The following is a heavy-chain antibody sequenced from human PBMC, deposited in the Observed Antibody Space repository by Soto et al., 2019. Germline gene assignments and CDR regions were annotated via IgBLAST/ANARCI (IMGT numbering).Heavy chain of an antibody. V-gene: IGHV3-21*01. J-gene: IGHJ4*02. CDR3: ARVAY. CDR1: GFTFSRFS. Sequence: GGSLSLSCEASGFTFSRFSMNWVRQVPGKGLEWVASISSGSSDTWYADSVKGRFIISRDNAQNSLFLQMNTLRPEDTAMYYCARVAYWGPGTQVTVS. CDR2: ISSGSSDT.